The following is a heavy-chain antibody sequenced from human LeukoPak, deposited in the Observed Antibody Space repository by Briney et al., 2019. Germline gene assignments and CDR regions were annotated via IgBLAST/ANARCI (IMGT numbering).Heavy chain of an antibody. CDR1: GGSISSGSYY. CDR3: ARLRLWFDY. V-gene: IGHV4-61*02. Sequence: SETLSLTCTVSGGSISSGSYYWSWIRQPAGKGLEWIRRIYTSGSTNYNPSLKSRVTISVDTSKNQFSLKLSSVTAADTAVYYCARLRLWFDYWGQGTLVTVSS. J-gene: IGHJ4*02. CDR2: IYTSGST. D-gene: IGHD5-18*01.